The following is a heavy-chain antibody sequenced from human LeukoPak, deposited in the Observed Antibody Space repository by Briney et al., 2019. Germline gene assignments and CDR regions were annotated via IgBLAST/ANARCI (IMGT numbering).Heavy chain of an antibody. J-gene: IGHJ5*02. CDR2: INHSGST. Sequence: SETLSLTCAVYGGSFRGYYWSWIRQPPGKGLEWLGEINHSGSTNYNPSLKSRVTISVDTSKNQFSLKLSSVTAADTAVYYCARGGPYCGGDCYFWWFDPWGQGTLVTVSS. CDR1: GGSFRGYY. V-gene: IGHV4-34*01. D-gene: IGHD2-21*01. CDR3: ARGGPYCGGDCYFWWFDP.